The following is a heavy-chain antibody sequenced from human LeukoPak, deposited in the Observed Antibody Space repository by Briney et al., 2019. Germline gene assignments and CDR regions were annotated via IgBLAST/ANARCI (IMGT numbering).Heavy chain of an antibody. Sequence: GEPRKISGKASGYSFTTNWIGWVGQLPGKGLEGMGIIIPGDSNTKYNPSFQGQVTNSADKSLSTSYRQWRSLRASDTAMYYCARRLHDSSRYDYWGQGTLVTVSS. J-gene: IGHJ4*02. CDR1: GYSFTTNW. D-gene: IGHD3-22*01. CDR3: ARRLHDSSRYDY. CDR2: IIPGDSNT. V-gene: IGHV5-51*01.